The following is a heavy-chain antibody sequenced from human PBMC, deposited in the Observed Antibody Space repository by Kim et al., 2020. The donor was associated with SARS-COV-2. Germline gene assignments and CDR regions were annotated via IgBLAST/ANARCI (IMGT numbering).Heavy chain of an antibody. CDR3: AKGLVPPAPFDS. Sequence: CYADSVKGRFTNSRDNSKNTLYLQLHSLGAEDTGVDCCAKGLVPPAPFDSWGQGTLVTVSS. D-gene: IGHD2-2*01. J-gene: IGHJ4*02. V-gene: IGHV3-23*01.